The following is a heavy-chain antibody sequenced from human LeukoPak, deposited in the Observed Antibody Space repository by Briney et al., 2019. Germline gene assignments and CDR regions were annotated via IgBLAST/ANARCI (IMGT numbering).Heavy chain of an antibody. Sequence: GGSLRLSCATSGFTFSTYAVHWVRQAPGKGLEWVAVIWYDGSNEHYVDSVKGRFTISRDNSINTLSLQMNSLRVEDTAVYYCAREVDCSGGRCYRGEFDYWGQGTLVTVSS. CDR2: IWYDGSNE. CDR1: GFTFSTYA. CDR3: AREVDCSGGRCYRGEFDY. J-gene: IGHJ4*02. D-gene: IGHD2-15*01. V-gene: IGHV3-33*01.